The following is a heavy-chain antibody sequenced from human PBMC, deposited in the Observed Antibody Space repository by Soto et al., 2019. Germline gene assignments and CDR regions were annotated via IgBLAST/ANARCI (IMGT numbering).Heavy chain of an antibody. CDR3: ARDPYSNYNRFDT. J-gene: IGHJ5*02. V-gene: IGHV3-74*01. CDR1: GFTFSSYW. D-gene: IGHD4-4*01. CDR2: INSDGSST. Sequence: PXGSLRLSCAAAGFTFSSYWMHWVRQAPGKGLVWVSRINSDGSSTIYADSVKGRFTISRDNARNTLYLQMNSLRAEDTAVYYCARDPYSNYNRFDTWGQGTLVTVS.